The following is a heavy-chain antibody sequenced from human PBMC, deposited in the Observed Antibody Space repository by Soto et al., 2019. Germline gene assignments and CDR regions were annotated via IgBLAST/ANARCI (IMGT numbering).Heavy chain of an antibody. J-gene: IGHJ6*02. CDR3: ARGSESVGYYYYGMDV. V-gene: IGHV1-69*01. CDR2: IIPIFGTA. Sequence: QVQLVQSGAEVKKPGSSVKVSCKASGGTFSSYAISWVRQAPGQGLAWMGGIIPIFGTANYAQKFQGRVTMTADECTSTAYMVLSSLRAEDTAEYYWARGSESVGYYYYGMDVWGQGTTVTVSS. D-gene: IGHD6-19*01. CDR1: GGTFSSYA.